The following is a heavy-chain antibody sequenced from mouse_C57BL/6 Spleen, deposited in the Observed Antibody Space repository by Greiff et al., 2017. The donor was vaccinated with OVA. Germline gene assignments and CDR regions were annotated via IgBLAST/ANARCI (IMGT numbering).Heavy chain of an antibody. Sequence: VQLQQSGPGLVQPSQSLSITCTVSGFSLTSYGVHWVRQSPGKGLEWLGVIWSGGSTDYNAAFISRLSISKDNSKSQVFFKMNSLQADETAIYYCARKGYYGSSYYYAMDYWGQGTSVTVSS. CDR2: IWSGGST. J-gene: IGHJ4*01. CDR3: ARKGYYGSSYYYAMDY. D-gene: IGHD1-1*01. V-gene: IGHV2-2*01. CDR1: GFSLTSYG.